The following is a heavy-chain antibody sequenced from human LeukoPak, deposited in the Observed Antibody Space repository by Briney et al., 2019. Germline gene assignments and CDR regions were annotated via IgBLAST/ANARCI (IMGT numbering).Heavy chain of an antibody. CDR3: ARDSFYYGSGSFSD. CDR2: ISSSGSTI. V-gene: IGHV3-48*03. Sequence: GGSLRLSCAASGFTFSTYEMNWVRQAPGKGLEWVSYISSSGSTIYYADSVKGRFTISRDNAKNSLYLQMNSLRAEDTAVYYCARDSFYYGSGSFSDWGQGTLVTVSS. D-gene: IGHD3-10*01. J-gene: IGHJ4*02. CDR1: GFTFSTYE.